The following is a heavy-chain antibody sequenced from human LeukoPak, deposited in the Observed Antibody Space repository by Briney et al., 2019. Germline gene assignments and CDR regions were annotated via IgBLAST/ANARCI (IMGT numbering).Heavy chain of an antibody. V-gene: IGHV1-2*02. CDR1: GYTFTGYY. D-gene: IGHD6-13*01. Sequence: ASVEVSCKASGYTFTGYYMHWVRQAPGQGLEWMGWINPNSGGTNYAQKFQGRVTMTSDTSISKAYMELSRLRSDDTAVYYCARDCSSSWYNWFDPWGQGTLVTVSS. J-gene: IGHJ5*02. CDR3: ARDCSSSWYNWFDP. CDR2: INPNSGGT.